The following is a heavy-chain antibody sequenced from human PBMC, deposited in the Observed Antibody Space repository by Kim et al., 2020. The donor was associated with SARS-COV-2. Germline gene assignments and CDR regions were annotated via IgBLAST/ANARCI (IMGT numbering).Heavy chain of an antibody. V-gene: IGHV1-18*01. CDR1: GYTFTSYG. CDR3: ARDRWFCSSTSCYFSYFDL. D-gene: IGHD2-2*01. J-gene: IGHJ2*01. Sequence: ASVKVSCKASGYTFTSYGISWVRQAPGQGLEWMGWISAYNGNTNYAQKLLGRVTMTTDTSTSTAYMELRSLRSDDTAVYYCARDRWFCSSTSCYFSYFDLWGRGTLVTVSS. CDR2: ISAYNGNT.